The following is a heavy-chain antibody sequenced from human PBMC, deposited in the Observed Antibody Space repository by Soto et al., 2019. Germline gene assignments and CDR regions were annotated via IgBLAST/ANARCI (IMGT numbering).Heavy chain of an antibody. CDR3: TKVVGLYDFWSGALQFDL. V-gene: IGHV3-9*01. CDR1: GFIFDDFA. D-gene: IGHD3-3*01. J-gene: IGHJ4*02. CDR2: ISWNSDSI. Sequence: EAQLVESGGGFVQPGRSLRLSCAGSGFIFDDFAIHWVRQAPGKALEWVSGISWNSDSIGYADSVKGRFTISRDNAKNALYLQMNGLRVEDTASYYCTKVVGLYDFWSGALQFDLWGQGTLVTVSS.